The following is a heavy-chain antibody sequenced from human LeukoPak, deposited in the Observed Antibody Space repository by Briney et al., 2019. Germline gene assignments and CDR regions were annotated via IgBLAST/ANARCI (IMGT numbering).Heavy chain of an antibody. CDR1: GYSLTSYW. J-gene: IGHJ4*02. V-gene: IGHV5-51*01. D-gene: IGHD5-18*01. CDR2: IYPGDSDT. Sequence: GESLKISCKGSGYSLTSYWLGWVRQMPGKGLEWMGIIYPGDSDTRYSPSFQGQVTVSADKSISTAYLQWSSLKASDTAMYYCARRGYNYGYGTDYWGQGTLVTVSS. CDR3: ARRGYNYGYGTDY.